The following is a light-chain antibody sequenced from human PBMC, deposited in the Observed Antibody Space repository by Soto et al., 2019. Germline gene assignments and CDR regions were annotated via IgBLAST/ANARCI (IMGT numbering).Light chain of an antibody. V-gene: IGKV3D-20*01. Sequence: ENLFTQSPATKSFSPGGRAPLSRWASERVSSSYVAWYQMKAGLAPRLLIHDASTRASGIPDRFRGSKSGTDFTLTIRGLEPEDAALYYCQQYGSSPITFGQGTRLEIK. CDR2: DAS. CDR3: QQYGSSPIT. J-gene: IGKJ5*01. CDR1: ERVSSSY.